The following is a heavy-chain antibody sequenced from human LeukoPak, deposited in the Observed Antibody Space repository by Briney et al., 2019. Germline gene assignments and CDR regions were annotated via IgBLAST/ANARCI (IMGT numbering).Heavy chain of an antibody. J-gene: IGHJ4*02. CDR2: IYYSGST. CDR3: AGGSYDSSGYYYFDY. D-gene: IGHD3-22*01. Sequence: SETLSLTCTVSGGSISSSSYYWGWIRQPPGKGLEWIGSIYYSGSTYYNPSLKSRVTISVDTSKNQFSLKLSSVTAADTAVYYCAGGSYDSSGYYYFDYWGQGTLVTVSS. CDR1: GGSISSSSYY. V-gene: IGHV4-39*01.